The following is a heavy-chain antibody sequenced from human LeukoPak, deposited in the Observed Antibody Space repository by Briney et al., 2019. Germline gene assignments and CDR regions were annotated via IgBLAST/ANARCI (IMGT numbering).Heavy chain of an antibody. CDR1: GGSISSGGYY. CDR3: ARDTMIVATRAFDI. Sequence: PSETLSLTCTVSGGSISSGGYYWSWIRQHPGKGLEWIGYIYYSGSTYYNPSLKSRVTISVDTSKNQFSLKLSSVTAADTAVYYCARDTMIVATRAFDIWGQGTMVTVSP. D-gene: IGHD3-22*01. V-gene: IGHV4-31*03. CDR2: IYYSGST. J-gene: IGHJ3*02.